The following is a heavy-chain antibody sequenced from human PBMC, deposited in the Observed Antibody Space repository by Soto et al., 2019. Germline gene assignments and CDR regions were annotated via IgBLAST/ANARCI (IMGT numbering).Heavy chain of an antibody. V-gene: IGHV5-51*01. J-gene: IGHJ4*02. D-gene: IGHD3-22*01. CDR3: AGGHLGVVIVFGFTHFDY. CDR2: IYPGDSDT. CDR1: GYSFTSYW. Sequence: GESLKISCKGSGYSFTSYWIGWVRQMPGKGLEWMGIIYPGDSDTRYSPSFQGQVTISADKSISTAYLQWSSLKASDTAMYYCAGGHLGVVIVFGFTHFDYWGQGNLVTVSS.